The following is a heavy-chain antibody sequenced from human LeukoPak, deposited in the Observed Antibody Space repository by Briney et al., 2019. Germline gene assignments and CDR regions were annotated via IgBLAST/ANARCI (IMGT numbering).Heavy chain of an antibody. J-gene: IGHJ4*02. CDR1: GASLSTSPYY. CDR2: IYYTGST. Sequence: SETLSLTCSVSGASLSTSPYYWGWIRQPPGKGLEWIGNIYYTGSTYYNVSLNSRVTISIDTSKNLFSLRLNSMTAAGTAVYCAKSGGYGLIDKWGQGTLVTVSS. CDR3: KSGGYGLIDK. D-gene: IGHD1-26*01. V-gene: IGHV4-39*01.